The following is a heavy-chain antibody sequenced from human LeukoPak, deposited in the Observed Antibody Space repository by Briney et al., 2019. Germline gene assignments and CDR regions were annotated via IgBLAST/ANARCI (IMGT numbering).Heavy chain of an antibody. CDR1: GFTFSSYA. Sequence: GGSLRLSCAASGFTFSSYAMSWVRQAPGKGLEWVSAISGSGGSTYYADSVKGRFTISRDNSKNTLYLQMNSLRAEDTAVYYCAKHTSDYYGYNWFDPWGQGTLVTVSS. D-gene: IGHD3-10*01. CDR2: ISGSGGST. V-gene: IGHV3-23*01. CDR3: AKHTSDYYGYNWFDP. J-gene: IGHJ5*02.